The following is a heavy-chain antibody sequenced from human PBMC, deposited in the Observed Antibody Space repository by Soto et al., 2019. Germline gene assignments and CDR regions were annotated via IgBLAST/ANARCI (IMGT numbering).Heavy chain of an antibody. V-gene: IGHV4-31*03. D-gene: IGHD2-21*01. Sequence: PSETLSLTCTVSGGSISSGGYYWSWIRQHPGKGLEWIGYIYYSGSTYYNPSLKSRVTISVDTSKNQFSLKLSSVTAADTAVYYCARDLGGAIDNWFDPWGQGTLVTVSS. CDR1: GGSISSGGYY. CDR2: IYYSGST. CDR3: ARDLGGAIDNWFDP. J-gene: IGHJ5*02.